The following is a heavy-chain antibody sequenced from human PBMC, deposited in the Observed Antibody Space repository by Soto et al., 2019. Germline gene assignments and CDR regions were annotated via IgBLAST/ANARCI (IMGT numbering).Heavy chain of an antibody. Sequence: PSETLSLTCAVYGGSFSGYYWSWIRQPPGKGLEWIGEINHSGSTTYNPSLKSRVTISVDTSNNQFSLKLSSVTAADTAVYYCASYGRGWYRPYYYGMDVWGQGTTVTVSS. CDR1: GGSFSGYY. CDR3: ASYGRGWYRPYYYGMDV. CDR2: INHSGST. J-gene: IGHJ6*02. D-gene: IGHD6-19*01. V-gene: IGHV4-34*01.